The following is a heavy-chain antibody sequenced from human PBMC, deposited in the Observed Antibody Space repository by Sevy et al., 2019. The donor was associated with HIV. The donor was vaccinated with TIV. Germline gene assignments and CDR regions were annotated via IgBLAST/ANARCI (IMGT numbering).Heavy chain of an antibody. CDR1: GFTFSTYS. V-gene: IGHV3-48*02. CDR3: AREAYYYDSREENWFDP. J-gene: IGHJ5*02. Sequence: GESLKISCKASGFTFSTYSMHWVRQAPGKGLEWVSSISRTSTTTYYADSAKGRFTLSRDNAKNSLYLQMNSLRDEDTAVYYCAREAYYYDSREENWFDPWGQGTLVTVSS. CDR2: ISRTSTTT. D-gene: IGHD3-22*01.